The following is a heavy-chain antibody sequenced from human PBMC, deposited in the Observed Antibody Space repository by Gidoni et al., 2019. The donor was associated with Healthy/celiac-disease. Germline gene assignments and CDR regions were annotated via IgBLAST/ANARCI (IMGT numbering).Heavy chain of an antibody. Sequence: EVQLVESGGGLVQPGGSLRLSCAASGLTFSSYAMSWVRQAPGKGLEWVSAISGSGGSTYYADSVKGRFTISRDNSKNTLYLQMNSLRAEDTAVYYCAKDLTRRDGYNRADAFDIWGQGTMVTVSS. D-gene: IGHD3-9*01. V-gene: IGHV3-23*04. CDR3: AKDLTRRDGYNRADAFDI. CDR1: GLTFSSYA. CDR2: ISGSGGST. J-gene: IGHJ3*02.